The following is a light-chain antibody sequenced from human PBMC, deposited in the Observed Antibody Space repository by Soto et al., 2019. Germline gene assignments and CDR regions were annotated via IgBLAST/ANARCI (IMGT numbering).Light chain of an antibody. Sequence: EVVLTQSPATLSLSPGERVTLSCRASENVRTFVDWYQQKPGQAPRLLIHGASNRATGIPARFSGSGSGTDFTLTISNLEPEDFAVYYCQQHSHWPPWTFGQGTKVDIK. CDR2: GAS. CDR1: ENVRTF. J-gene: IGKJ1*01. CDR3: QQHSHWPPWT. V-gene: IGKV3-11*01.